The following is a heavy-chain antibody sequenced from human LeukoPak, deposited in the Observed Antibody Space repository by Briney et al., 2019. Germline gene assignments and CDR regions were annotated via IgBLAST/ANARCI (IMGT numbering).Heavy chain of an antibody. Sequence: PGGSLRLSCAASGFTFSSYGMHWVRQAPGKGLEWVAVISYDGSNKYYADSVKGRFTISRDNSKNTLYLQMNSLRAEDTAVYYCARADVRGVYPFDPWSQGTLVTVSS. CDR2: ISYDGSNK. J-gene: IGHJ5*02. CDR3: ARADVRGVYPFDP. V-gene: IGHV3-30*03. D-gene: IGHD3-10*02. CDR1: GFTFSSYG.